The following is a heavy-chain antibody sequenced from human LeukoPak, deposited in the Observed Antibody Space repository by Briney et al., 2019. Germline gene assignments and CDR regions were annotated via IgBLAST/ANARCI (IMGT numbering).Heavy chain of an antibody. CDR1: GFTFNNYV. Sequence: PGGSLRLSCAASGFTFNNYVMSWVRQAPGKGLEWVSAMGGGGTTYYADYVKGRFTISRDTSKNTLYLQMNSLRAEDTAIYYCAKAGWPQAVAGWIDYWGQGTLVTVSS. CDR3: AKAGWPQAVAGWIDY. J-gene: IGHJ4*02. D-gene: IGHD6-19*01. V-gene: IGHV3-23*01. CDR2: MGGGGTT.